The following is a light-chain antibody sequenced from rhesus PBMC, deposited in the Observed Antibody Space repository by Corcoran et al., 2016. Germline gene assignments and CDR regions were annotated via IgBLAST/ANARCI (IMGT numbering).Light chain of an antibody. CDR2: GAT. CDR1: QSVSSY. J-gene: IGKJ1*01. CDR3: QETSNLWT. Sequence: EIVMTQSPATLSLSPGETATISCRTSQSVSSYLAWYQQKPGQAPGLLFYGATSRATGIPDRFSGSGSGTDFTLTISSLETEDFSVYYCQETSNLWTFGQGTKVKIK. V-gene: IGKV3-31*02.